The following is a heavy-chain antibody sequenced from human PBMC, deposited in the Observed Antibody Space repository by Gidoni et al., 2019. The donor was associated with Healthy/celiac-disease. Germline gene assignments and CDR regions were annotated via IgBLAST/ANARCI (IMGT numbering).Heavy chain of an antibody. J-gene: IGHJ5*02. D-gene: IGHD3-3*01. Sequence: EVQLLESGGGLVQPGGSLRLSCAASGFTFSSYAMSWVRQAPGKGLEWVSAISVSGGSTYYADSVKGRFTISRDNSKNTLYLQMNSLRAEDTAVYYCAKRAHNYDFWSGYPNWFDPWGQGTLVTVSS. CDR3: AKRAHNYDFWSGYPNWFDP. V-gene: IGHV3-23*01. CDR2: ISVSGGST. CDR1: GFTFSSYA.